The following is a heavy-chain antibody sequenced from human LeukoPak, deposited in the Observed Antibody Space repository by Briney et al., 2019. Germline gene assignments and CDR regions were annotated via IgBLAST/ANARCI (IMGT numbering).Heavy chain of an antibody. CDR1: GFTFSYYS. CDR2: SNTDGTI. CDR3: AREYSGYDGGPNWFDP. V-gene: IGHV3-48*01. D-gene: IGHD5-12*01. Sequence: PGGSLRLSCAASGFTFSYYSMNWVRQAPGKGLEWISYSNTDGTISYADSVKGRFTISRDNSKNTLYLQMNSLRAEDTAVYYCAREYSGYDGGPNWFDPWGQGTLVTVSS. J-gene: IGHJ5*02.